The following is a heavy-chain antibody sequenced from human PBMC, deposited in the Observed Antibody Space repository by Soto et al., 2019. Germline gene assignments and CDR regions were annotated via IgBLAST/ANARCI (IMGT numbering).Heavy chain of an antibody. CDR3: ARGGGPYVWFNEF. Sequence: SVKVSCKDSGGCFSSFAMSWVRQAPGQGLEWMGGIIPVFGTTNYAQKFQGRVTINADESTNTAYMELSSLTSDDTAMYYCARGGGPYVWFNEFWGQGTQVTVPS. CDR1: GGCFSSFA. J-gene: IGHJ4*02. V-gene: IGHV1-69*13. D-gene: IGHD3-16*01. CDR2: IIPVFGTT.